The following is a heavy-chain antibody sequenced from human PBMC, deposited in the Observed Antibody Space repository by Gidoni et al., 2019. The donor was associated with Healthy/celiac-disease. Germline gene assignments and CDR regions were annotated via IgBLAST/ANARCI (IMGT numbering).Heavy chain of an antibody. Sequence: QLQLQESGPGLVQPSETLCLTCTVSAGSISSSSYYWGWIRPPPGKGREWIGSIYYSGSTYYNPSRKSRVTISVDTSKNQFSLKLSSVTAADTAGYYCARDRNGIVVGDYWGQGTLVTVSS. CDR2: IYYSGST. V-gene: IGHV4-39*07. D-gene: IGHD6-19*01. CDR3: ARDRNGIVVGDY. CDR1: AGSISSSSYY. J-gene: IGHJ4*02.